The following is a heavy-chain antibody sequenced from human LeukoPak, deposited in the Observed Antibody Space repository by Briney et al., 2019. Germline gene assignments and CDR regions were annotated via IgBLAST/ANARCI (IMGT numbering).Heavy chain of an antibody. CDR3: ASTNSSSRPRVVGFDP. CDR2: INPNSGGT. D-gene: IGHD6-13*01. V-gene: IGHV1-2*02. CDR1: GYTFTGYY. Sequence: GASVKVSCKASGYTFTGYYMHWVRQAPGQGLEWMGWINPNSGGTNYAQKFQGRVTMTRDTSISTAYMELSSLRSEDTAVYYCASTNSSSRPRVVGFDPWGQGTLVTVSS. J-gene: IGHJ5*02.